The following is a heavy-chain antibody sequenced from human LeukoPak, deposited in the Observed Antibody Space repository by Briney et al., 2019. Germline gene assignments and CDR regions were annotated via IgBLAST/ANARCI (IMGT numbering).Heavy chain of an antibody. CDR2: ISGSGGST. Sequence: PGGSLRLSCAASGFTFSSYAMSWVRQAPGKGLEWVSAISGSGGSTYYADSVKGRFTISRDNSKNTLYLQMNSLRVEDTAVYYCVRGRGYGGYSYGPFHDLGQGVPVTVSS. D-gene: IGHD5-18*01. CDR1: GFTFSSYA. V-gene: IGHV3-23*01. J-gene: IGHJ4*02. CDR3: VRGRGYGGYSYGPFHD.